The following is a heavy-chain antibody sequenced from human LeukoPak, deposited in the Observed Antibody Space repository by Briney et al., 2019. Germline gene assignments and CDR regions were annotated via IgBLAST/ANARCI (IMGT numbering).Heavy chain of an antibody. J-gene: IGHJ4*02. V-gene: IGHV1-69*01. Sequence: SVKVSCKASGGTFSSYAISWVRQAPGQGLEWMGGIIPIFGTANYAQKFQGRVTITADESTSTAYMELSSLRSEDTAVYYCARAEGIGVGATAWGFDYWGQGTLVTVST. CDR3: ARAEGIGVGATAWGFDY. CDR1: GGTFSSYA. CDR2: IIPIFGTA. D-gene: IGHD1-26*01.